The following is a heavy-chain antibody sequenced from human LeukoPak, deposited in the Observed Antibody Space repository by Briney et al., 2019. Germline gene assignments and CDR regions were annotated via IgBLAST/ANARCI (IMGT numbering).Heavy chain of an antibody. D-gene: IGHD1-1*01. V-gene: IGHV4-30-2*01. CDR3: ARDRVDWNQRQDRGWFDP. Sequence: SETLSLTCTVSGGSISSGGYYWSWIRQPPGKGLEWIGYIYHSGSTYYNPSLKSRVTISVDRSKNQFSLKLSSVTAADTAVYYCARDRVDWNQRQDRGWFDPWGQGTLVTVSS. J-gene: IGHJ5*02. CDR1: GGSISSGGYY. CDR2: IYHSGST.